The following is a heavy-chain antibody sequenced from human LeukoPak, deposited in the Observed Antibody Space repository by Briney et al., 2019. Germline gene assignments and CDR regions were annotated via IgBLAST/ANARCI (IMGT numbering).Heavy chain of an antibody. J-gene: IGHJ4*02. D-gene: IGHD6-6*01. CDR1: GGSISHYY. CDR3: AREDSSSSGGYFDY. CDR2: IYYSGST. Sequence: SETLSLTCSVSGGSISHYYWSWIRQPPGKGLEWIGYIYYSGSTNYNPSLKSRVSISVDTSKNQFSLKLTSVTAADTAVYYCAREDSSSSGGYFDYWGQGTLVTVSS. V-gene: IGHV4-59*01.